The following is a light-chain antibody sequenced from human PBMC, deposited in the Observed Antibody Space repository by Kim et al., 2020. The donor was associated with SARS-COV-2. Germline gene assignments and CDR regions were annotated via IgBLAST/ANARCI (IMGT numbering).Light chain of an antibody. CDR3: QKYGSAPWT. Sequence: DIQMTQSPSSLSASVGDGVTITCRANKDISNHLAWYQQKPGKVPKVLISAASAFRPGVPSRFSGSRAGTDFTLTISSLQPEDVATYYCQKYGSAPWTFGQGTKVEIK. CDR2: AAS. CDR1: KDISNH. V-gene: IGKV1-27*01. J-gene: IGKJ1*01.